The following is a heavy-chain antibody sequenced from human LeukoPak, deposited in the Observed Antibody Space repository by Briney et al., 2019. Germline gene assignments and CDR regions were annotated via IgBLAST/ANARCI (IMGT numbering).Heavy chain of an antibody. Sequence: SVKVSCKASGGTFSSYAISWVRQAPGQGLEWMGGIIPIFGTANYAQKFQGRVTITADESTSTAYMELSSLRSEDTAVYYCTQRAYYCSSTSCYDGTHGMDVRGQGTTVTVSS. D-gene: IGHD2-2*01. CDR2: IIPIFGTA. V-gene: IGHV1-69*13. CDR3: TQRAYYCSSTSCYDGTHGMDV. J-gene: IGHJ6*02. CDR1: GGTFSSYA.